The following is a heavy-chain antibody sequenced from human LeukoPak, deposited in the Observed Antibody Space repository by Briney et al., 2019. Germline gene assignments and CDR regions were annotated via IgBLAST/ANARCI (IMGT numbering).Heavy chain of an antibody. CDR1: GFTFSSYW. Sequence: RGSPRLSCAASGFTFSSYWMSWVCQAPGKGLEWVANIKQDGSEKYYVVSLKGRFTISRDNAKNSLFLQMNNLRAEDTAVYHCARGGWFFDPCGQRTLFSASS. CDR3: ARGGWFFDP. CDR2: IKQDGSEK. V-gene: IGHV3-7*05. D-gene: IGHD3-10*01. J-gene: IGHJ5*02.